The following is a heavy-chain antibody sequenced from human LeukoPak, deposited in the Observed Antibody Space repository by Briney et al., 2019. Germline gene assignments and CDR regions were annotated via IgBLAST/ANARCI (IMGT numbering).Heavy chain of an antibody. CDR3: ARRKMGATSYYYYYIDI. Sequence: GESCPTSCKASGYSFTSYWIGWVRQMPGKGLEWMGIIYPGDSDTRYSPSFQGQVTISVDKSISTAYLQWSSLKASDTAMYYCARRKMGATSYYYYYIDIWGKGTTVTVSS. D-gene: IGHD1-26*01. CDR1: GYSFTSYW. CDR2: IYPGDSDT. V-gene: IGHV5-51*06. J-gene: IGHJ6*03.